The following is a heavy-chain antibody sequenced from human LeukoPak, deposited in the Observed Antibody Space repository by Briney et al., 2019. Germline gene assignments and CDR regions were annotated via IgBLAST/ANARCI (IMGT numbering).Heavy chain of an antibody. CDR3: ARDLVTVTKGFDI. D-gene: IGHD4-17*01. J-gene: IGHJ3*02. CDR2: ISYIGST. Sequence: SETLSLTCAVSDDSFSSHYWTWIQQPPGKGLEWIGYISYIGSTNYTPSLKSRVTISIDTSKNQFSLKLSSVTAADTAVYYCARDLVTVTKGFDIWGQGTMVSVSS. V-gene: IGHV4-59*11. CDR1: DDSFSSHY.